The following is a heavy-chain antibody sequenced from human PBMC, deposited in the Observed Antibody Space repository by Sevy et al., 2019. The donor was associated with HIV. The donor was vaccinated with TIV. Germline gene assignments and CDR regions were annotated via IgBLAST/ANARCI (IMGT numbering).Heavy chain of an antibody. CDR3: ARDRTGTIMYYFDY. J-gene: IGHJ4*02. D-gene: IGHD1-1*01. CDR2: ISYDGSNK. Sequence: GGSLRLSFAASGFTFSSYAMLWVRQAPGKGLEWVAVISYDGSNKYYADSVKGRFTISRDNSKNTLYLQMNSLRAEDTAVYYCARDRTGTIMYYFDYWGQGTLVTVSS. CDR1: GFTFSSYA. V-gene: IGHV3-30*04.